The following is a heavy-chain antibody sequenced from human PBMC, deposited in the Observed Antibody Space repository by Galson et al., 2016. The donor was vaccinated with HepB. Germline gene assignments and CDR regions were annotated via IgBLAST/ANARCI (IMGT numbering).Heavy chain of an antibody. CDR3: VKGSLSAGYSYYMDV. CDR2: ISGSGSTT. V-gene: IGHV3-23*01. Sequence: SLRLSCAASEFTFSKYAMTWVRQAPGKGLQWVSAISGSGSTTYYADSVKGRFTISRDNSNNTLCLQMSSLRAEDTAVYYCVKGSLSAGYSYYMDVWGKGTTVTVSS. CDR1: EFTFSKYA. J-gene: IGHJ6*03. D-gene: IGHD6-13*01.